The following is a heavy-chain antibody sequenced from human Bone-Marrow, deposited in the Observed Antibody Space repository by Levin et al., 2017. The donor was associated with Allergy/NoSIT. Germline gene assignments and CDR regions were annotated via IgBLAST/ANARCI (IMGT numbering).Heavy chain of an antibody. CDR3: ARDRSGVRGYGMDV. V-gene: IGHV4-30-4*01. J-gene: IGHJ6*02. D-gene: IGHD2-15*01. CDR1: GGPTRSGDYY. Sequence: SQTLSLTCTVSGGPTRSGDYYWSWIRQPPGKGLEWIGNVYNSGSTHYNPSLKSRVTISIDTSKNQFSLKLSSVTAADTAVYYCARDRSGVRGYGMDVWGQGATVTVSS. CDR2: VYNSGST.